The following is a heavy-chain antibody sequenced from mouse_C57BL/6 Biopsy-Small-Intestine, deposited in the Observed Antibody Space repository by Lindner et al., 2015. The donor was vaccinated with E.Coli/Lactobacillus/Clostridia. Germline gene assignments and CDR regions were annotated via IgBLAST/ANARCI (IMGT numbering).Heavy chain of an antibody. CDR1: GFTFSDYG. CDR3: ARGVDGSYDY. V-gene: IGHV5-17*01. CDR2: ISSGSTTI. D-gene: IGHD2-3*01. J-gene: IGHJ2*01. Sequence: VQLQESGGGLVKPGGSLKLSCAASGFTFSDYGMHWVRQAPEKGLEWVAYISSGSTTIYYADTVKGRFTISRDNAKNTLFLQMTSLRSEDTAKYYCARGVDGSYDYWGQGTTLTVS.